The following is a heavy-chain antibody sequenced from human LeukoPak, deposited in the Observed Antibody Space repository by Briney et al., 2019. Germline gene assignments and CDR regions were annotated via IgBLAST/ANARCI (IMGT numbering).Heavy chain of an antibody. D-gene: IGHD4-23*01. CDR1: GFTFSNYL. V-gene: IGHV3-23*01. Sequence: GGSLRLSCAASGFTFSNYLMSWVRQAPGKGLEWVSSISDGGGSTYYADSVKGRFTISRDDSKNTLYWHMSTLRADDTAVYYCATPGGNYYFASWGQGSLVTVSS. CDR3: ATPGGNYYFAS. CDR2: ISDGGGST. J-gene: IGHJ4*02.